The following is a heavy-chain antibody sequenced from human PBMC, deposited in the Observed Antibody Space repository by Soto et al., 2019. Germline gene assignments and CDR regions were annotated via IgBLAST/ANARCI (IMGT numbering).Heavy chain of an antibody. CDR1: GFTFTRYR. V-gene: IGHV3-21*06. J-gene: IGHJ4*02. Sequence: EVQLVESGGGLVKPGGSLRLSCAASGFTFTRYRMNWVRQAPGKGLEWVSSISSTTNNIYYGDSMKGRFTISRDNAKNSLYLEMNSLRAEDTAVYYCARESEDLTSNFDYWGQGTLVTVSS. CDR3: ARESEDLTSNFDY. CDR2: ISSTTNNI.